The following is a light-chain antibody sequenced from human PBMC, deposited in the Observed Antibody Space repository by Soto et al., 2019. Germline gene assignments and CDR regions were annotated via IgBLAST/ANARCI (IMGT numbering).Light chain of an antibody. CDR3: SSYTSSSTLYV. CDR1: SSDVGGYNY. CDR2: DVS. Sequence: QSALTQPASVSGSPGQSITISCTGTSSDVGGYNYVSWYQQHPGKAPKLMIYDVSNRPSGVSNRFSCSKSGHTASLTISGLQAEDEADYYCSSYTSSSTLYVFGTGTKLTVL. J-gene: IGLJ1*01. V-gene: IGLV2-14*01.